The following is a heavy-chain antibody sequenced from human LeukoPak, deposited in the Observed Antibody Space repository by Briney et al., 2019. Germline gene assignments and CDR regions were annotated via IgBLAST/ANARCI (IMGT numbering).Heavy chain of an antibody. D-gene: IGHD3-10*01. CDR3: ARPLGDGSGSYSGAFDI. CDR2: IYYSGST. V-gene: IGHV4-34*01. CDR1: GGSFSGYY. Sequence: SETLSLTCAVYGGSFSGYYWGWIRQPPGKGLEWIGGIYYSGSTYYNPSLKSRVTISVDTSKNQFSLKLSSVTAADTAVYYCARPLGDGSGSYSGAFDIWGQGTMVTVSS. J-gene: IGHJ3*02.